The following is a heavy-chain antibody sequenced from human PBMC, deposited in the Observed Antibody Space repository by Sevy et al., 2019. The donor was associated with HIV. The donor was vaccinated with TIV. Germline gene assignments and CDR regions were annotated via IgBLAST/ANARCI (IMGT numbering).Heavy chain of an antibody. D-gene: IGHD2-8*01. Sequence: SGSLRLSCAASGFTFNIYSMSWVRQTPGKGLEWVATLSFGCGKINHADSVKGRFTMSRYDSKNAVYLQMNNLRVEDTAIDYCAREGCTKPHDYWGQGTLVIVSS. J-gene: IGHJ4*02. V-gene: IGHV3-23*01. CDR1: GFTFNIYS. CDR3: AREGCTKPHDY. CDR2: LSFGCGKI.